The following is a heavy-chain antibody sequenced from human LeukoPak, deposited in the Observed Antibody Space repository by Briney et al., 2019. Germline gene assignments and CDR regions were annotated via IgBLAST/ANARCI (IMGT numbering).Heavy chain of an antibody. CDR2: ISYDGSNK. CDR3: ARDKLTMVRGVISLYYYYYMDV. V-gene: IGHV3-30*01. Sequence: PGGSLRLSCAASGFTFSSYAMHWVRQAPGKGLEWVAVISYDGSNKYYADSVKGRFTISRDNSKNTLYLQMNSLRAEDTAVYYCARDKLTMVRGVISLYYYYYMDVWGKGTTVTVSS. CDR1: GFTFSSYA. D-gene: IGHD3-10*01. J-gene: IGHJ6*03.